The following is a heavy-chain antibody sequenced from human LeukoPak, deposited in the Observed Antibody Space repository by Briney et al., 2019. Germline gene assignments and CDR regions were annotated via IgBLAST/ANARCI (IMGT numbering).Heavy chain of an antibody. D-gene: IGHD6-6*01. Sequence: ASVKVSCKASGYTFTSYDINWVRQATGQGLEWMGWMNPNSGNTGYAQKFQGRVTMTRNTSISTAYMELSSLRSDDTAVYYCARGAARLPPGRMDVWGQGTTVTVTS. CDR3: ARGAARLPPGRMDV. CDR2: MNPNSGNT. V-gene: IGHV1-8*01. CDR1: GYTFTSYD. J-gene: IGHJ6*02.